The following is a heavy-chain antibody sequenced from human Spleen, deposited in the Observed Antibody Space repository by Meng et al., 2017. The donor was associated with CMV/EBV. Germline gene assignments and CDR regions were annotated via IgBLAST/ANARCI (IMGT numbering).Heavy chain of an antibody. D-gene: IGHD3-3*01. CDR3: ARDSSSDFPYYYYGMDV. CDR2: ISSSSSYI. V-gene: IGHV3-21*01. J-gene: IGHJ6*02. CDR1: GFTFSSYS. Sequence: GESLKISCAASGFTFSSYSMNWVRQAPGKGLEWVSSISSSSSYIYYADSVKGRFTISRDNAKNSLYLQMNSLRAEDTAVYYCARDSSSDFPYYYYGMDVLGQGTTVTVSS.